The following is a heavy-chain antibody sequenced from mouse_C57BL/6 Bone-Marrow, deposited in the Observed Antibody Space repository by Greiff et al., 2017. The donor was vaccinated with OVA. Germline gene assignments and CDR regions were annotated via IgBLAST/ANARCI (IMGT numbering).Heavy chain of an antibody. CDR1: GYSITSGYY. CDR3: ASGGVMYYFDY. CDR2: ISYDGSN. V-gene: IGHV3-6*01. J-gene: IGHJ2*01. D-gene: IGHD2-2*01. Sequence: EVQLQESGPGLVKPSQSLSLTCSVTGYSITSGYYWNWIRQFPGNKLEWLGYISYDGSNNYNPSLKNRISITRDTSKNQFFLKLNSVTTEDTATYYCASGGVMYYFDYWGQGTTLTVSS.